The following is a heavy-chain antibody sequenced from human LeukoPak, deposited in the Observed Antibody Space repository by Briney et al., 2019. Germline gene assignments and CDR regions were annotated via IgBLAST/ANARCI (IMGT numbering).Heavy chain of an antibody. D-gene: IGHD3-10*01. CDR2: IYYSGST. CDR3: ARWGSNMAREKGDH. CDR1: GGSISSSSYY. Sequence: SETLSLTCTVSGGSISSSSYYWGWIRQPPGKGLECIGSIYYSGSTYYNPSLKSRVTISVDTSKNQFSLKLSSVTAADTAVYYCARWGSNMAREKGDHWGQGTLVTVSS. J-gene: IGHJ4*02. V-gene: IGHV4-39*01.